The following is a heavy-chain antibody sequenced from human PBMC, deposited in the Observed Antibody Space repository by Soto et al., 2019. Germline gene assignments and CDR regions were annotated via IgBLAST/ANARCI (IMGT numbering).Heavy chain of an antibody. Sequence: SGPTLVNPTQTLTLTCTFSGFSLSTIGVAVGWIRQPPGKALEWLALIYWNDDKRYSPSLKSRLTITKDTPKNQVVLTMTNMDPVDTATYYCARLIIAARLYYYYGMDVWGQGTTVTVSS. CDR1: GFSLSTIGVA. V-gene: IGHV2-5*01. CDR2: IYWNDDK. D-gene: IGHD6-6*01. CDR3: ARLIIAARLYYYYGMDV. J-gene: IGHJ6*02.